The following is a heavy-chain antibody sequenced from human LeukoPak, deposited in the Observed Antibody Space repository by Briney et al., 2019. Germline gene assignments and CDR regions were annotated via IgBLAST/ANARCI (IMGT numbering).Heavy chain of an antibody. CDR1: GFTFSTYA. CDR2: IRPSGDRT. J-gene: IGHJ4*02. D-gene: IGHD6-19*01. V-gene: IGHV3-23*01. Sequence: GGSLRPSCAASGFTFSTYAISWVRQGPGKGLEWVSAIRPSGDRTYYADSVKGRFTVPRDNSNDTLYLQMNSLRFEDTAVYYCARSQTGSRGWYSVDYWGQGTLVTVSS. CDR3: ARSQTGSRGWYSVDY.